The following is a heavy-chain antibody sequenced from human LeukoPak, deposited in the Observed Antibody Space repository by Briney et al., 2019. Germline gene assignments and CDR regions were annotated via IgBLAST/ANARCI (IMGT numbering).Heavy chain of an antibody. J-gene: IGHJ4*02. D-gene: IGHD3-10*01. V-gene: IGHV1-2*02. CDR1: GYTFTDYY. Sequence: ASVKVSCKTSGYTFTDYYMHWVRQAPGQGLEWMGWINPKSGGTNFAQTFQGRVTMTRDTSISTAYMELSRLTSDDTAVYYYATVAGQGEGELLWFGEGIDYWGQGTLVTVSS. CDR3: ATVAGQGEGELLWFGEGIDY. CDR2: INPKSGGT.